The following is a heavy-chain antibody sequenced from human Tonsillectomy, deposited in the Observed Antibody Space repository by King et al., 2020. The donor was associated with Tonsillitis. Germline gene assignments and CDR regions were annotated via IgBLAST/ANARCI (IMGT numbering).Heavy chain of an antibody. V-gene: IGHV3-30*18. J-gene: IGHJ4*02. Sequence: VQLVESGGGVVQPGRSLRLSCAASGFTFSSYGMHWVRQAPGKGLEWVADISYDGSNKYYADSVKGRFTISRDNSKNTLYLQMNSLRAEDTAVYYCAKDRRIQLWSTAPYYFDYWGQGTLVTVSS. D-gene: IGHD5-18*01. CDR2: ISYDGSNK. CDR3: AKDRRIQLWSTAPYYFDY. CDR1: GFTFSSYG.